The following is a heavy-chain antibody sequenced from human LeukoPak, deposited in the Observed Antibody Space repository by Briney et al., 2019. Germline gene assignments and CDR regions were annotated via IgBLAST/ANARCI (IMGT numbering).Heavy chain of an antibody. CDR3: ARDHPDTAMAPFDY. CDR2: IIPILGIA. D-gene: IGHD5-18*01. V-gene: IGHV1-69*04. CDR1: GGTFSSYT. Sequence: SVKVPCKASGGTFSSYTISWVRQAPGQGLEWMGRIIPILGIANYAQKFQGRVTITADKSTSTAYMELSSLRSEDTAVYYCARDHPDTAMAPFDYWGQGTLVTVSS. J-gene: IGHJ4*02.